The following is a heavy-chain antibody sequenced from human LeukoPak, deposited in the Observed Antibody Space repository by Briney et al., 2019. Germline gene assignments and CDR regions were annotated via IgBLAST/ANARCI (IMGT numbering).Heavy chain of an antibody. D-gene: IGHD2-21*02. CDR1: GYAFTGYY. Sequence: ASVKVSCKASGYAFTGYYMHWVRQAPGQGLEWMGWINPNSGGTNYAQKFQGRVTMTRDTSISTAYMELSRLRSDDTAVYYCARDSRNIVVVTATHFDPWGQGTLVTVSS. CDR2: INPNSGGT. CDR3: ARDSRNIVVVTATHFDP. V-gene: IGHV1-2*02. J-gene: IGHJ5*02.